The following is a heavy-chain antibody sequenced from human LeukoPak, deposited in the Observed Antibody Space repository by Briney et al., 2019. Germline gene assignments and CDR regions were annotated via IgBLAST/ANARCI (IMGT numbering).Heavy chain of an antibody. J-gene: IGHJ4*02. V-gene: IGHV3-9*03. CDR1: GFTFDDYA. CDR3: AKSGYSNGWYVIDY. Sequence: GGSLRLSCAASGFTFDDYAMHWVRQAPGKGLEWVSGISWNSGSIDYADSVKGRFSISRDNARNSLFLQMNSLRPEDMAFYYCAKSGYSNGWYVIDYWGQGTLVTVSS. D-gene: IGHD6-19*01. CDR2: ISWNSGSI.